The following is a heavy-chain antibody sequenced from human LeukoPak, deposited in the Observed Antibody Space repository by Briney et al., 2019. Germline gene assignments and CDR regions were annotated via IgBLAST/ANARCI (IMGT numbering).Heavy chain of an antibody. CDR3: SRCPWDYYYDNSGYYLGQFDY. D-gene: IGHD3-22*01. J-gene: IGHJ4*02. V-gene: IGHV4-39*07. Sequence: PSETLSLTCTVSGGSISSSGYYWAWIRQPPGKGLEWIGSIYYSGSTHYNPSLKSRVTISVDTSKNQFSLKLSSVTAADTAVYYCSRCPWDYYYDNSGYYLGQFDYWGQGTLVTVSS. CDR1: GGSISSSGYY. CDR2: IYYSGST.